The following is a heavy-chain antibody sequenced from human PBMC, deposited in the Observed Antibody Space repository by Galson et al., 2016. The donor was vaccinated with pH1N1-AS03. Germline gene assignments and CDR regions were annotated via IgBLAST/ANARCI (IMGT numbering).Heavy chain of an antibody. J-gene: IGHJ5*02. D-gene: IGHD1-1*01. CDR2: IKPDGSEK. Sequence: SLRLSCAVSGFTFSTYWMSWVRQAPGKGLEWVANIKPDGSEKYYVDSVKGRFTISRDNAKNSLFLQMNSLRPEDTAVYYCARAGKERLWGSEVNWFDPWGQGTLVTASS. CDR1: GFTFSTYW. CDR3: ARAGKERLWGSEVNWFDP. V-gene: IGHV3-7*03.